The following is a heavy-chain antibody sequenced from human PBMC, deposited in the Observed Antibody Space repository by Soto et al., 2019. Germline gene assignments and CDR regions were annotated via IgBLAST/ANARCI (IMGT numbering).Heavy chain of an antibody. V-gene: IGHV1-18*01. CDR1: WYTFFNYA. D-gene: IGHD2-2*01. Sequence: GSVKGSCQAFWYTFFNYAINLVRQAPGQGLEWMGWISTHNGKPNYAQKVQDRVTMTTDTSTNTAYMELRSLRSDDTAVYYCARRPSADWFDSWGQGTLVTVSS. CDR2: ISTHNGKP. J-gene: IGHJ5*01. CDR3: ARRPSADWFDS.